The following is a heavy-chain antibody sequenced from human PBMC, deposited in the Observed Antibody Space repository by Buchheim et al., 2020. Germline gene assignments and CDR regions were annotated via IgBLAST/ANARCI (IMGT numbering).Heavy chain of an antibody. CDR2: LYSGGST. D-gene: IGHD6-13*01. CDR3: ARYSSSWYRDYYYGMDV. V-gene: IGHV3-53*02. J-gene: IGHJ6*02. Sequence: EVQLVETGGGLIQPGGSLRLSCAASGFTVSSNYMSWVRQAPGKGLEWVSVLYSGGSTYYADSVKGRLTISRDTSKNTLYLQMNSLRAEDTAVYYCARYSSSWYRDYYYGMDVWGQGTT. CDR1: GFTVSSNY.